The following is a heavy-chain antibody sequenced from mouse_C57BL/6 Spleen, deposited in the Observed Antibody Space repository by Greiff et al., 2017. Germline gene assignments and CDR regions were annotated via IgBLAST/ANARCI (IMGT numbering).Heavy chain of an antibody. Sequence: VQLQESGAELARPGASVKLSCKASGYTFTSYGISWVKQRTGQGLEWIGEIYPRSGNTYYNEKFKGKATLTADKSSSTAYMELRSLTSEDSAVYFCASGGVYYDYYYAMDYWGQGTSVTVSS. CDR1: GYTFTSYG. CDR3: ASGGVYYDYYYAMDY. J-gene: IGHJ4*01. CDR2: IYPRSGNT. D-gene: IGHD2-4*01. V-gene: IGHV1-81*01.